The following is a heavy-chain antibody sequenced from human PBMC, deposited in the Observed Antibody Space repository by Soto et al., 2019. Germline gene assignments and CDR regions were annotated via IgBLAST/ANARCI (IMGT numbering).Heavy chain of an antibody. D-gene: IGHD1-26*01. CDR1: GGSISSYY. V-gene: IGHV4-59*01. CDR2: IYYSGSI. CDR3: ARIGSGSFQDTFDI. J-gene: IGHJ3*02. Sequence: PSETLSLTCTVSGGSISSYYWSWIRQPPGKGLEWIAYIYYSGSINYNPSLKSRVTISVDTSKNQFSLRLTSVTAADTAVYYCARIGSGSFQDTFDIWGQGTMVTVSS.